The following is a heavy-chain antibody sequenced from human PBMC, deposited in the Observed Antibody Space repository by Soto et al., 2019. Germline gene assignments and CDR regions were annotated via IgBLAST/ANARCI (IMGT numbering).Heavy chain of an antibody. CDR3: EGGVAVGDWYFAL. J-gene: IGHJ2*01. Sequence: EVQLVESGGGLVQPGGSLRLSCAASGFTVSSNYMSWVRQAPGKGLEWVSVIYSGGSTYYADSVKGRFTISRHNSKKTWYLQMNSLRVADTAVYYCEGGVAVGDWYFALWGRGTLVTVSS. D-gene: IGHD6-13*01. V-gene: IGHV3-53*04. CDR2: IYSGGST. CDR1: GFTVSSNY.